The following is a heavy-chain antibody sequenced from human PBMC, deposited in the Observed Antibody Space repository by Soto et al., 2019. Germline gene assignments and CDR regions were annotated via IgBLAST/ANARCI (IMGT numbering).Heavy chain of an antibody. Sequence: EVQLLESGGGLVQPGGYLRLYCAASGFTFSTYAMSWVRQAPGKGLEWVSAFSGGDGSAYYADSVKGRFTISRDNSNSTLYLQMNSLRAEDTAVYYCAKDGSVDTSMLLDPWGQGTLVTVSS. V-gene: IGHV3-23*01. D-gene: IGHD5-18*01. CDR3: AKDGSVDTSMLLDP. CDR2: FSGGDGSA. CDR1: GFTFSTYA. J-gene: IGHJ5*02.